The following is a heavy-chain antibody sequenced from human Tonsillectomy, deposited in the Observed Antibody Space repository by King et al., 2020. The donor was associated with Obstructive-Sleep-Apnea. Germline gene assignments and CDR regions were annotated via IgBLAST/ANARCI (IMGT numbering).Heavy chain of an antibody. Sequence: VQLVESGGGLVQPGGSLRLSCAASGFTVSSKYMSWVRQPPGKGLEWVSVIYSDDTTYYADSVKGRFTISRHNSKNTLYLQMSSLRVDDTAVYYCARAFPQLDGAYYFDYWGQGTLVTVSS. CDR3: ARAFPQLDGAYYFDY. V-gene: IGHV3-53*04. CDR2: IYSDDTT. J-gene: IGHJ4*02. CDR1: GFTVSSKY. D-gene: IGHD2-2*01.